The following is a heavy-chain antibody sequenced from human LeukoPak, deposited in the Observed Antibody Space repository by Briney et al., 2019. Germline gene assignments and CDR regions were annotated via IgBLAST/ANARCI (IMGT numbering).Heavy chain of an antibody. J-gene: IGHJ4*02. D-gene: IGHD3-22*01. CDR1: GFTFSSYA. CDR2: ISGSGGST. CDR3: AKVATPDYYYDSSGYYWGEPFDY. Sequence: GGSLRLSCAASGFTFSSYAMSWVRQAPGKGLEWVSAISGSGGSTYYADSVKGRFTISRDNSKNTLYLQMNSLRAEDTAVYYCAKVATPDYYYDSSGYYWGEPFDYWGQGTLVTVSS. V-gene: IGHV3-23*01.